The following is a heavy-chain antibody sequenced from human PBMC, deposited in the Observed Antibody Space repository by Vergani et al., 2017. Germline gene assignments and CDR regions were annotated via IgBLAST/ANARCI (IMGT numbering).Heavy chain of an antibody. V-gene: IGHV1-2*02. J-gene: IGHJ6*02. CDR2: INPNSGGT. CDR1: GYTFTGYY. D-gene: IGHD3-10*01. CDR3: ATTGSGSYYNEGDYYYYYGMDV. Sequence: QVQLVQSGAEVKKPGASVKVSCKASGYTFTGYYMHWVRQAPGQGLEWMGWINPNSGGTNYAQKFQGRVTMTRDTSISTAYMELSRLRSEDTAVYYCATTGSGSYYNEGDYYYYYGMDVWGQGTTVTVSS.